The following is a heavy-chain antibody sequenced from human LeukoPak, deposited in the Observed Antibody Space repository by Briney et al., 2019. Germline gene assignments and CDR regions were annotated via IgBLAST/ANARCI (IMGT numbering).Heavy chain of an antibody. D-gene: IGHD3-3*01. V-gene: IGHV6-1*01. J-gene: IGHJ4*02. CDR3: AGVHSTALET. CDR2: TYYRSKWYH. Sequence: SQTLSLTCAISGDSVSSNIAAWNWIRQSPSRGLEWLGRTYYRSKWYHDYAESVKSRITINPDTSKNQFSLQLNSVTSEDTAVYYRAGVHSTALETWGQGTLVTVSS. CDR1: GDSVSSNIAA.